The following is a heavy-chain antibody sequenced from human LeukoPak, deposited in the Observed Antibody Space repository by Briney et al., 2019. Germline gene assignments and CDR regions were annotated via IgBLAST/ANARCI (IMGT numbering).Heavy chain of an antibody. Sequence: GGSLRLSCAASGFSLRSSEMNWVRQAPGKGPEWVAHINSADNVQYYTDSVRGRFTMSRDNAKDLLFLQMNSLRDDDTAVYYCARDTVNGPFVISLALWGQGVLVTVSS. D-gene: IGHD2-8*01. CDR1: GFSLRSSE. CDR2: INSADNVQ. J-gene: IGHJ4*02. V-gene: IGHV3-48*03. CDR3: ARDTVNGPFVISLAL.